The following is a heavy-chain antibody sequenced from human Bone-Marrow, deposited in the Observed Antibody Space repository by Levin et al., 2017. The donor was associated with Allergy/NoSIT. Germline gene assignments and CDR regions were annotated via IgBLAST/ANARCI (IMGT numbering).Heavy chain of an antibody. Sequence: KPSETLSLTCNVSGVSINNYFWSWIRQPPGKGLEWIGYIYSTASSSYNPSLKNRVTMSIETSKNQVSLKLRSVTAADTAVYYCARAGDWESSVWYGTTDYAMEFWGQGTTVSVSS. D-gene: IGHD6-19*01. V-gene: IGHV4-59*01. J-gene: IGHJ6*01. CDR3: ARAGDWESSVWYGTTDYAMEF. CDR1: GVSINNYF. CDR2: IYSTASS.